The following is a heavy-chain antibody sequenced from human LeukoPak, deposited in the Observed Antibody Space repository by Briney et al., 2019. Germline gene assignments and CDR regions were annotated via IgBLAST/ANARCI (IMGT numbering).Heavy chain of an antibody. CDR3: ARVSYHDYVWGSFADY. CDR1: GYTFTDYY. D-gene: IGHD3-16*01. Sequence: GASVKVSCKASGYTFTDYYMHWVRQAPGQGLEWMGWFNPNSGGTNYAQRFQGRVTLIRDTSISTAYMELSRLRSDDTAVYYCARVSYHDYVWGSFADYWGQGTLVTVSS. V-gene: IGHV1-2*02. J-gene: IGHJ4*02. CDR2: FNPNSGGT.